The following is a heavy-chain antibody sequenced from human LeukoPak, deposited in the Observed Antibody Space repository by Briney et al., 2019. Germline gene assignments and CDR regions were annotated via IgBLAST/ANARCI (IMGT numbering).Heavy chain of an antibody. CDR2: IYHSGST. V-gene: IGHV4-4*02. CDR1: GGSISSSNW. J-gene: IGHJ4*02. CDR3: ARDNYDILTGSYYFDY. Sequence: SGTLSLTCAVSGGSISSSNWWSWVRQPPGKGLEWIGEIYHSGSTNYNPSLKSRVTISVDKSKNQFSLKLSSVTAADTAVYYCARDNYDILTGSYYFDYWGQGTLVTVSS. D-gene: IGHD3-9*01.